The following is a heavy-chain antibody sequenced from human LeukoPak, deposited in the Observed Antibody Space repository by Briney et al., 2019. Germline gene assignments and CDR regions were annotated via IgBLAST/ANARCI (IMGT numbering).Heavy chain of an antibody. D-gene: IGHD3-22*01. V-gene: IGHV4-39*07. Sequence: SETLSLTCTVSGGSISSSSYYWGWIRQPPGKGLEWIGSIYYSGSTNYNPSLESRVTMSVDTSKNQFSLKLSSVTAADTAVYYCAREGAYYYDSSGYLFSRFPKLFDYWGQGTLVTVSS. J-gene: IGHJ4*02. CDR1: GGSISSSSYY. CDR3: AREGAYYYDSSGYLFSRFPKLFDY. CDR2: IYYSGST.